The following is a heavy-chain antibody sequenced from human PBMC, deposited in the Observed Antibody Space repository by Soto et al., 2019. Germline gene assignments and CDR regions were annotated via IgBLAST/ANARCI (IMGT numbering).Heavy chain of an antibody. CDR1: GFTFSDAW. Sequence: EVQLVESGGGLVKPGGSLRLSCAASGFTFSDAWMTWVRQAPGKGLEWVGRIISKTDGGTTDYAAPVKGRFSISRDDSKNMLYLQMNSLRTEDTGVYYRTTDYYFGSGNGDYWGQGTLVTVSS. CDR3: TTDYYFGSGNGDY. J-gene: IGHJ4*02. V-gene: IGHV3-15*01. D-gene: IGHD3-10*01. CDR2: IISKTDGGTT.